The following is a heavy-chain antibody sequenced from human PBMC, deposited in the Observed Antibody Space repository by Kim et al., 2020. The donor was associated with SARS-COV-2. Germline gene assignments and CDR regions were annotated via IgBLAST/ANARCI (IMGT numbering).Heavy chain of an antibody. J-gene: IGHJ4*02. CDR2: GSI. Sequence: GSIGYADSVKGRFTISRDNAKNSLYLQMNSLGAEDTALYYCAKDIGMKGYWGQGTLVTVSS. CDR3: AKDIGMKGY. V-gene: IGHV3-9*01.